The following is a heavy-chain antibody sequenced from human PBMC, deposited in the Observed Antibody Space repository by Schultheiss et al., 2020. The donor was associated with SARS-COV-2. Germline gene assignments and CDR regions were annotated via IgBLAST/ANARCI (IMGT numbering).Heavy chain of an antibody. J-gene: IGHJ4*02. D-gene: IGHD1-14*01. CDR3: ARDITTAPGY. Sequence: GGSLRLSCAASGFTFSGSAMHWVRQASGKGLEWVSSISSSSSYIYYADSVKGRFTISRDNAKNSLYLQMNSLRVEDTAVYYCARDITTAPGYWGQGTLVTVSS. CDR1: GFTFSGSA. V-gene: IGHV3-21*01. CDR2: ISSSSSYI.